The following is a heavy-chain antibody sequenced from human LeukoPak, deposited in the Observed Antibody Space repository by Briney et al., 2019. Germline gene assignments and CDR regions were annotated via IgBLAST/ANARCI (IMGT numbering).Heavy chain of an antibody. D-gene: IGHD3-10*01. J-gene: IGHJ4*02. CDR2: ISDSGGST. Sequence: GGSLRLSCAASGFTFSSYAMSWVRQAPGKGLERVSGISDSGGSTYYADSVKGRFTISRDNSKNTLYLQMNSLRAEDTAIYYCAKGPLVRGVKPSYFDYWGQGTLVTVSS. CDR1: GFTFSSYA. CDR3: AKGPLVRGVKPSYFDY. V-gene: IGHV3-23*01.